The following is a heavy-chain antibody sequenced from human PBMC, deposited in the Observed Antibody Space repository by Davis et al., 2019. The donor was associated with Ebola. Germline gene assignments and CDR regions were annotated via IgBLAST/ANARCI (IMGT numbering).Heavy chain of an antibody. CDR1: GGSIRNGYYY. CDR2: IYYIGTT. J-gene: IGHJ5*02. D-gene: IGHD2-2*01. V-gene: IGHV4-30-4*08. CDR3: ARNSTTSGWFDP. Sequence: LRLSCTVSGGSIRNGYYYWSWIRQSPGKGLEWIGHIYYIGTTHYNPSFKSRVTMSIDTSNNQFYLKLTSVTAADTAIYYCARNSTTSGWFDPWGQGTQVTVAS.